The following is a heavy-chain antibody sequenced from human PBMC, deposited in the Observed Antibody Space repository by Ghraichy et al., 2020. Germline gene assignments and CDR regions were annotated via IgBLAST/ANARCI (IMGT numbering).Heavy chain of an antibody. CDR1: GGSISSGSYY. Sequence: SETLSLTCTVSGGSISSGSYYWSWIRQPAGKGLVWIGRIYTSGSTNYNPSLKSRVTISVDTSKNQFSLKLSSVTAADTAVYYCARDQWRVEGAGMDVWGQGTTVTVSS. J-gene: IGHJ6*02. D-gene: IGHD6-19*01. V-gene: IGHV4-61*02. CDR3: ARDQWRVEGAGMDV. CDR2: IYTSGST.